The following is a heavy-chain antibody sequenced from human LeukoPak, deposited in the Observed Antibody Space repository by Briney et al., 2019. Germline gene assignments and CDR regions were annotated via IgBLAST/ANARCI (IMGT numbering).Heavy chain of an antibody. CDR3: AKDRLPETYYGSGGNDY. J-gene: IGHJ4*02. V-gene: IGHV1-8*01. CDR2: MNPNSGNT. D-gene: IGHD3-10*01. CDR1: GYTFTSYD. Sequence: GASVKVSCKASGYTFTSYDINWVRQATGQGLEWMGWMNPNSGNTGYAQKFQGRVTMTRNTSISTAYMELSSLRSEDTAVYYCAKDRLPETYYGSGGNDYWGQGTLVIVSS.